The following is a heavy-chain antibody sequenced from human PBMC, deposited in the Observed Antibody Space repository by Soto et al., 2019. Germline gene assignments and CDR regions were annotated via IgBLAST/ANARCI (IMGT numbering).Heavy chain of an antibody. D-gene: IGHD4-17*01. CDR3: ARQYVSVPTIPLLSYDY. V-gene: IGHV5-51*01. CDR1: GYSFPNYW. CDR2: IFPGNSDT. J-gene: IGHJ4*02. Sequence: LGESLKISCEGSGYSFPNYWIAWVRQMPGKGLEWMGIIFPGNSDTRYSPSFQGQVTFSADKSISTAFLQWSSLRASDTAIYYCARQYVSVPTIPLLSYDYWGQGTLVTVSS.